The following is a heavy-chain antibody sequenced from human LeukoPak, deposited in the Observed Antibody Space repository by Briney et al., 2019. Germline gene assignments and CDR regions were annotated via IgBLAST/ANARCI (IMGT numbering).Heavy chain of an antibody. CDR3: ARGRGRDGDNLTS. CDR2: IYYSGST. D-gene: IGHD5-24*01. Sequence: SETLSLTCTVSGGSISSYYWSWIRQPPGKGLEWIGYIYYSGSTYYNPSLKSRVTISVDTSKNQFSLKLSSVTAADTAVYYCARGRGRDGDNLTSWGQGTLVTVSS. V-gene: IGHV4-59*12. J-gene: IGHJ4*02. CDR1: GGSISSYY.